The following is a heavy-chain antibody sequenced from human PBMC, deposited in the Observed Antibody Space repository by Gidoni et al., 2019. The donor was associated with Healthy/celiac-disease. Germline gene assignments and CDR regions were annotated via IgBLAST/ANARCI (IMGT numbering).Heavy chain of an antibody. V-gene: IGHV3-15*01. CDR1: GFTFSNAC. D-gene: IGHD1-20*01. J-gene: IGHJ5*02. CDR2: IKSKIDGVKT. Sequence: EVQLVDSGGGLVKPGWSLRLSCAASGFTFSNACMSWVRQAPGKGLEWVGSIKSKIDGVKTDYAAPVKGRLTSSRDDSKNTLDLQRNSLKTEDTAVYYCTTDWGTPRPTYNGNDLTWGQGTLVTVSS. CDR3: TTDWGTPRPTYNGNDLT.